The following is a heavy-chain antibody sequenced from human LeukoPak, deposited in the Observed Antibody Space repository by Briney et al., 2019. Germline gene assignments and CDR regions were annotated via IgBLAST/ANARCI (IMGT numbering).Heavy chain of an antibody. D-gene: IGHD3-10*01. J-gene: IGHJ5*01. Sequence: SETLSLTCTVSGGSISSRSYYWGWIRQPPGTGLEWIGTIYYSGSTYYNPSLKSPVTISVDTAKNQFSLNLRSVNAADTAVYFCARQPKSRTPGVFITGKACWFDSWGQGTLVTVSS. CDR2: IYYSGST. V-gene: IGHV4-39*01. CDR3: ARQPKSRTPGVFITGKACWFDS. CDR1: GGSISSRSYY.